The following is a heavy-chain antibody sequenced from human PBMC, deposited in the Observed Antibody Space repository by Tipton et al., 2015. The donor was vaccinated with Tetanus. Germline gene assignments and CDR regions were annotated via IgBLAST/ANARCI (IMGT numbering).Heavy chain of an antibody. CDR3: ARANYDFPKKGPFDS. CDR1: GDSISSSY. J-gene: IGHJ4*02. V-gene: IGHV4-59*01. Sequence: TLSLTCTVSGDSISSSYWSWIRQPPGKGLEWLAYISNSGRTNSNYSLKSRITISQDKSKNQFSLRLTSVTAADTAVYYCARANYDFPKKGPFDSWGPGSLVIVSS. CDR2: ISNSGRT. D-gene: IGHD3-3*01.